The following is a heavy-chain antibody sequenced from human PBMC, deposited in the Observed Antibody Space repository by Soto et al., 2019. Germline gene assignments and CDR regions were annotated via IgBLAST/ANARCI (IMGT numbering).Heavy chain of an antibody. D-gene: IGHD2-15*01. CDR1: VFPFSNHA. CDR3: AERQGTGLAAKNFDF. CDR2: ISDGGYLI. V-gene: IGHV3-23*01. Sequence: GGALRVSGPDSVFPFSNHAMSWVRQAPGKGLEWVSGISDGGYLIYYADSVKGRFSMSRDNSENMPYLQMTNLRAEDTAIYFCAERQGTGLAAKNFDFWGQGTLVTVSS. J-gene: IGHJ4*02.